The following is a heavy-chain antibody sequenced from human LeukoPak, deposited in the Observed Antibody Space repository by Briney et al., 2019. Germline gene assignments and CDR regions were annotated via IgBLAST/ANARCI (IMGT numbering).Heavy chain of an antibody. CDR2: INSDGSST. Sequence: QPGGSLRLSCAASGFTFSSYWMHWVRQAPGKGLVWVSRINSDGSSTSYADSVKGRFTISRDNAKNTLYLQMNSLRAEDTAVYYCAREDYGDYSEYYFDYWGQGTLGTVSS. CDR1: GFTFSSYW. D-gene: IGHD4-17*01. J-gene: IGHJ4*02. CDR3: AREDYGDYSEYYFDY. V-gene: IGHV3-74*01.